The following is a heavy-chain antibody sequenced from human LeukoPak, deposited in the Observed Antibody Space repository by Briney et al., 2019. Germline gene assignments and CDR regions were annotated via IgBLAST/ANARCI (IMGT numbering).Heavy chain of an antibody. Sequence: GGSLRLSCAASGFTFSSYWMSWVRQAPGKGLEWVANIKQDGSEKYYVDSVKDRFTISRDNAKNSLYLQMNSLRAEDTAVYYCARRQWLIPPYWDYWGQGTLVTVSS. J-gene: IGHJ4*02. CDR2: IKQDGSEK. D-gene: IGHD6-19*01. CDR3: ARRQWLIPPYWDY. V-gene: IGHV3-7*01. CDR1: GFTFSSYW.